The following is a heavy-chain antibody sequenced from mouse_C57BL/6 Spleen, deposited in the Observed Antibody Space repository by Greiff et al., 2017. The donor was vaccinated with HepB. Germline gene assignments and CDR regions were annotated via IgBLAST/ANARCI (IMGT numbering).Heavy chain of an antibody. CDR2: INPNNGGT. J-gene: IGHJ4*01. V-gene: IGHV1-18*01. CDR1: GYTFTDYN. Sequence: EVQLVESGPELVKPGASVKIPCKASGYTFTDYNMDWVKQSHGKSLEWIGDINPNNGGTIYNQKFKGKATLTVDKSSSTAYMELRSLTSEDTAVYYCAREEGNYYAMDYWGQGTSVTVSS. CDR3: AREEGNYYAMDY.